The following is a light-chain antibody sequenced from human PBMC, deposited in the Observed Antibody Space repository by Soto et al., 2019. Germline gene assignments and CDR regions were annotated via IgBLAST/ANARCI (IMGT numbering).Light chain of an antibody. CDR1: QSVSTAF. V-gene: IGKV3-20*01. CDR3: HQYGNSPYT. J-gene: IGKJ2*01. Sequence: TVLTQSPGTLSLSPGERATLSCRASQSVSTAFFAWFQQKPGQAPRLLIYGSSSRATGIPDRFSGGGSGTGFTLTISRLEPEDSALYYCHQYGNSPYTFGQGTKLEIK. CDR2: GSS.